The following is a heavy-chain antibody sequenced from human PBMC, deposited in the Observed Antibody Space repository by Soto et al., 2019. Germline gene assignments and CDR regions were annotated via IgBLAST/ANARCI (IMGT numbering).Heavy chain of an antibody. CDR3: ARSRSGAVADSFAF. CDR2: ISRDGTNK. J-gene: IGHJ4*02. V-gene: IGHV3-30*03. D-gene: IGHD3-10*01. Sequence: PGGSLRLSCAASGFTVSNNFLMWVRQAPGKGLEWVAVISRDGTNKYYVDSVKGRFTISRDNSRNTLYLQMNSLRHEDAAVYYCARSRSGAVADSFAFWGQGTLVTVSS. CDR1: GFTVSNNF.